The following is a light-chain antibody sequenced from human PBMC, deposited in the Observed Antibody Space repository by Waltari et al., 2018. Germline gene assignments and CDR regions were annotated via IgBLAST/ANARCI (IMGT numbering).Light chain of an antibody. CDR2: GAS. V-gene: IGKV3-20*01. J-gene: IGKJ1*01. Sequence: EIVLTQSPGILSLSPGEGFTLSCRASQSVGRSLAWYQQKPGQAPRLLIYGASCRATGIPDRFSGGGSGTDFSLTISRLEPEDFAVYYCQHYVRLPATFGQGTKVEIK. CDR1: QSVGRS. CDR3: QHYVRLPAT.